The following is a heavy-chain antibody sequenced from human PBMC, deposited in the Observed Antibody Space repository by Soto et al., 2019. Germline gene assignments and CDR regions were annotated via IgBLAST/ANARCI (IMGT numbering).Heavy chain of an antibody. D-gene: IGHD3-10*01. V-gene: IGHV3-30*03. CDR1: GFTFSSYG. CDR3: APWFGAFDY. CDR2: ISYDGSNK. Sequence: GRSLRLSCAASGFTFSSYGMHRVRQAPGKGLEWVAVISYDGSNKYYADSVKGRFTISRDNSKNTLYLQMNSLRAEDTAVYYCAPWFGAFDYWGQGTLVTVSS. J-gene: IGHJ4*02.